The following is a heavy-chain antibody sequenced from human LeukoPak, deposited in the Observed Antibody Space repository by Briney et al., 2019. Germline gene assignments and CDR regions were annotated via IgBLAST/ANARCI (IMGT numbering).Heavy chain of an antibody. CDR3: ERHDGGSGWPWLGIDY. V-gene: IGHV1-18*01. Sequence: ASVKVSCKASGYTFTSYDISWVRQAPGQGLEWMGWVSAYNGNTNYAQKFQGRVTMTTDTPTSTVYMELRSLRSDDTAVYYCERHDGGSGWPWLGIDYWGQGTLVTVSS. CDR1: GYTFTSYD. J-gene: IGHJ4*02. CDR2: VSAYNGNT. D-gene: IGHD6-25*01.